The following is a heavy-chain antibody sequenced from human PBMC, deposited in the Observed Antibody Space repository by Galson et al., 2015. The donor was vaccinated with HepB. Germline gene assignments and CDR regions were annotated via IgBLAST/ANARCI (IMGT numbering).Heavy chain of an antibody. D-gene: IGHD3-3*01. Sequence: SLRLSCAASGFTFSDYYMSWIRQAPGKGLEWVSYISSSGSTIYYADSVKGRFTISRDNAKNSLYLQMNSLRAEDTAVYYCARVPYDFWSGYLNHYYYYYMDVWGKGTTVTVSS. V-gene: IGHV3-11*01. CDR2: ISSSGSTI. J-gene: IGHJ6*03. CDR3: ARVPYDFWSGYLNHYYYYYMDV. CDR1: GFTFSDYY.